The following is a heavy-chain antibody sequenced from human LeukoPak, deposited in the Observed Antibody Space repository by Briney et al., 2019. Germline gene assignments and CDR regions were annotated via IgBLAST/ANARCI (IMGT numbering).Heavy chain of an antibody. Sequence: SETLSLTCAVYGGSFSGYYWSWIRQPPGKGLEWIGEINHSGSTNYNPSLKSRVTISVDTSKNQFSLKLSSVTAADTAVYYCARSLYCSSTSCYENGNWFDPWGQGTLVTGSS. CDR2: INHSGST. CDR3: ARSLYCSSTSCYENGNWFDP. J-gene: IGHJ5*02. V-gene: IGHV4-34*01. D-gene: IGHD2-2*01. CDR1: GGSFSGYY.